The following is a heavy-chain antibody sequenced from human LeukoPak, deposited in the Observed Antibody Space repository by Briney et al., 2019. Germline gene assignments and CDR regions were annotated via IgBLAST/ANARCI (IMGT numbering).Heavy chain of an antibody. Sequence: PGGSLRLSCSASGFTFSTYAMSWVRPAPGMGLEWVSVISGSGGSTYNADSVKGRFTISKDNSQNTLYLQMNNLRAEYTAVYYCAKRQYDNGGYFDYWGQGTLVTVSS. CDR3: AKRQYDNGGYFDY. CDR2: ISGSGGST. V-gene: IGHV3-23*01. D-gene: IGHD3-22*01. CDR1: GFTFSTYA. J-gene: IGHJ4*02.